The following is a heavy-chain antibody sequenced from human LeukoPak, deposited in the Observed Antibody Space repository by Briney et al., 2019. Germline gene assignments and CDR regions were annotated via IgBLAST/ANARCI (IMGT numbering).Heavy chain of an antibody. CDR3: ARDARAAHPFTYYYGSGSYFDY. CDR1: GFTFSSYA. CDR2: ISYDGSNK. V-gene: IGHV3-30*04. Sequence: GGSLRLSCAASGFTFSSYAMHWVRQAPGKGLEWVAVISYDGSNKYYADSVKGRFTISRDNSKNTLYLQMNSLRAEDTALYYCARDARAAHPFTYYYGSGSYFDYWGQGTLVTVSS. J-gene: IGHJ4*02. D-gene: IGHD3-10*01.